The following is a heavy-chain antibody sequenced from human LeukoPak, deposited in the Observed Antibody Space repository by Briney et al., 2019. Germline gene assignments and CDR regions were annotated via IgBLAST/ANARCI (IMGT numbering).Heavy chain of an antibody. Sequence: ASVKVSCKASGYTFTSYDINWVRQATGQGLEWMGIINPSGGSTSYAQKFQGRVTMTRDMSTSTVYMELSSLRSEDTAVYYCARGDDSSGYQYYFDYWGQGTLVTVSS. D-gene: IGHD3-22*01. V-gene: IGHV1-46*01. CDR1: GYTFTSYD. CDR3: ARGDDSSGYQYYFDY. CDR2: INPSGGST. J-gene: IGHJ4*02.